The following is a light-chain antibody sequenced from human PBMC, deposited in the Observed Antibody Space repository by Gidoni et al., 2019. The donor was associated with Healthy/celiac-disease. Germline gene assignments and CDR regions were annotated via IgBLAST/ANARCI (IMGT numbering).Light chain of an antibody. Sequence: EIVRTKAPAPLSVSPGEGATRSYRASHRVSSNLAWYQQKPGQAPRLLTYGASTRATFIPARFSGSVSGTEFTLTLSSLQSEDFAVYYCQQYTNWPLLTFGGGTKVEIK. V-gene: IGKV3-15*01. CDR1: HRVSSN. CDR3: QQYTNWPLLT. J-gene: IGKJ4*01. CDR2: GAS.